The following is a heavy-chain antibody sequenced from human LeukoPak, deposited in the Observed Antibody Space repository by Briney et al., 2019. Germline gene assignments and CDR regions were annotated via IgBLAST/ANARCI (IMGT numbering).Heavy chain of an antibody. CDR2: ISSSSSYI. V-gene: IGHV3-21*01. D-gene: IGHD5-24*01. CDR1: GFTFSSYA. J-gene: IGHJ4*02. CDR3: ARDLDMATIKYYFDC. Sequence: PGGSLRLSCAASGFTFSSYAMSWVRQAPGKGLEWVSSISSSSSYIYYADSVKGRFTISRDNAKNSLYLQMNSLRAEDTAVYYCARDLDMATIKYYFDCWGQGTLVTVSS.